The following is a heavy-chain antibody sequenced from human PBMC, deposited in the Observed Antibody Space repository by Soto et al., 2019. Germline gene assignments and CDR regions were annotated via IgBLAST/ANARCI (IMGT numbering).Heavy chain of an antibody. D-gene: IGHD6-13*01. CDR2: INTNTGNP. Sequence: GXSVKVSCKASGYTFTSYAMNWVRQAPGQGLEWMGWINTNTGNPTYAQGFTGRFVFSLDTSVSTAYLQICSLKAEDTAVYYCAREFLRISRDDAFDIWGQGTTVTVSS. V-gene: IGHV7-4-1*01. J-gene: IGHJ3*02. CDR1: GYTFTSYA. CDR3: AREFLRISRDDAFDI.